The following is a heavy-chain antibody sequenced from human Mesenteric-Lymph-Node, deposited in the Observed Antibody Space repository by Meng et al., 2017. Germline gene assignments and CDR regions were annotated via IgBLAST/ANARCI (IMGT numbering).Heavy chain of an antibody. J-gene: IGHJ4*02. CDR3: ARQHCSGGSCWPYFDY. Sequence: ASVKVSCKASGYTFSGYYLHWVRQAPGQGLEYMGWLNPNTGDTKSAQIFQGRVALTRDTSISTAYMELSRLRSDDTAVYYCARQHCSGGSCWPYFDYWGQGTLVTVSS. CDR2: LNPNTGDT. D-gene: IGHD2-15*01. CDR1: GYTFSGYY. V-gene: IGHV1-2*02.